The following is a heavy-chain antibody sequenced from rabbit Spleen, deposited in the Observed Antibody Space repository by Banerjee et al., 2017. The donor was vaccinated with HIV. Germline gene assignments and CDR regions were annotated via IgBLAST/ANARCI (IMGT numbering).Heavy chain of an antibody. Sequence: QQQLVESGGGLVKPEGSLTLTCTASGISFSSSDYMCWVRQAPGKGLEWIACIDAGSSDFSYHATWAKGRFTISKTSSTTVTLQMTSLTAADTATYFCARDSSSSFSSYGMDLWGPGTLVTVS. V-gene: IGHV1S45*01. CDR2: IDAGSSDFS. CDR3: ARDSSSSFSSYGMDL. CDR1: GISFSSSDY. D-gene: IGHD1-1*01. J-gene: IGHJ6*01.